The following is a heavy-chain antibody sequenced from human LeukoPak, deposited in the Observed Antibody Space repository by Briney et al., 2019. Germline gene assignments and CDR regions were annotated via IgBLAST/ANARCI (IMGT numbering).Heavy chain of an antibody. V-gene: IGHV4-34*01. CDR1: GDSISPNY. J-gene: IGHJ4*02. CDR2: INHSGST. D-gene: IGHD3-10*01. CDR3: ARAILTMVRGVIGGAAVPYYFDY. Sequence: PSESLSLTCTVSGDSISPNYWSWIRQPPGKGLEWIGEINHSGSTNYNPSLKSRVTISVDTSKNQFSLKLSSVTAADTAVYYCARAILTMVRGVIGGAAVPYYFDYWGQGTLVTVSS.